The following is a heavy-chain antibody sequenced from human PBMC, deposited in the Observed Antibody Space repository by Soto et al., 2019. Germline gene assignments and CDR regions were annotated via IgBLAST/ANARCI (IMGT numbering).Heavy chain of an antibody. CDR3: SKDRRGGRAVLDS. J-gene: IGHJ4*02. CDR1: GFSFSNYG. V-gene: IGHV3-30*18. CDR2: ISYDGSSK. Sequence: VQLVESGGGVVQPGRSLRLSCAASGFSFSNYGMHWVRQAPGKGLEWVAVISYDGSSKYHADSVKGRFTISRDNSKNTLHLKMNSLRAEDTAVYYCSKDRRGGRAVLDSWGQGTPVTVSS. D-gene: IGHD2-8*01.